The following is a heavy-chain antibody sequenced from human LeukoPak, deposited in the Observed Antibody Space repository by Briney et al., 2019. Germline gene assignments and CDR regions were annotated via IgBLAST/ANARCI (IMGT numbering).Heavy chain of an antibody. CDR1: GGSISSHY. J-gene: IGHJ6*02. CDR3: ARFRGVPYYYGMDV. V-gene: IGHV4-59*08. Sequence: SGTLSLTCTVSGGSISSHYWSWIRQPPGKGLEWIGYIYYSGSTNYNPSLKSRVTISVDTSKNQFSLKLSSVTAADTAVYYCARFRGVPYYYGMDVWGQGTTVTVSS. CDR2: IYYSGST. D-gene: IGHD3-10*01.